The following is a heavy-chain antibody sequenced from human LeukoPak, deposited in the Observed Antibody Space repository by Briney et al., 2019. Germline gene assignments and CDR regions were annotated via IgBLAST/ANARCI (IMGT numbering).Heavy chain of an antibody. J-gene: IGHJ4*02. Sequence: PGGSLRLSCSASGFTFSSYAMHWVRQAPGKGLEYVSAINSNGGSTYYADSVKGRFTISRDNSKNTLYLQMSSLRAEDTAVYYCVKSGTWADFDSWGQGTLVTVSS. V-gene: IGHV3-64D*09. D-gene: IGHD1-26*01. CDR2: INSNGGST. CDR1: GFTFSSYA. CDR3: VKSGTWADFDS.